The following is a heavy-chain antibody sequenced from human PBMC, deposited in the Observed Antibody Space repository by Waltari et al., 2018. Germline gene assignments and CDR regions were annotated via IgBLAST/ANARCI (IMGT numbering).Heavy chain of an antibody. CDR1: GLPFSNSA. CDR3: AKEGGRWLVANWVDF. D-gene: IGHD6-19*01. V-gene: IGHV3-23*01. J-gene: IGHJ5*01. CDR2: ISGSGETT. Sequence: EAQLLESGGDFVHPGGSLRLSCVVSGLPFSNSAMSWVRQAPGKGLEWVSGISGSGETTYYAEAVKGRFTISRDYSKNMLYLQMRSLRGDDTAVYYCAKEGGRWLVANWVDFWGQGTLVTVSS.